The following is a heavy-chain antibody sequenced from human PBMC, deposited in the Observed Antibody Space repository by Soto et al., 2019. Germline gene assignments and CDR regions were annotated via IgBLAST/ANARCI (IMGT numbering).Heavy chain of an antibody. Sequence: SVKVSCKASGGTFSSYAISWVRQAPGQGLEWMGGIIPIFGTANYAQKFQGRFTITADESTSTAYMELSSLRSEDTAVYYCAVNTRVAGPFDYWGQGTLVTVSS. CDR1: GGTFSSYA. V-gene: IGHV1-69*13. J-gene: IGHJ4*02. D-gene: IGHD6-19*01. CDR2: IIPIFGTA. CDR3: AVNTRVAGPFDY.